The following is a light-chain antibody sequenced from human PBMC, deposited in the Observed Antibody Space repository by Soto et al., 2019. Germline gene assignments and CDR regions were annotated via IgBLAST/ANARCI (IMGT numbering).Light chain of an antibody. J-gene: IGKJ1*01. CDR1: QSISSW. CDR2: KEA. V-gene: IGKV1-5*03. CDR3: QQYNSYSWT. Sequence: DIQMTQSPSTLSASVGDRVTITCRASQSISSWLAWYQQKPGKAPKHLIYKEASLESGVPARFSASGSETEITLTISSAQSDYFAAYYFQQYNSYSWTVGQGTKVEIK.